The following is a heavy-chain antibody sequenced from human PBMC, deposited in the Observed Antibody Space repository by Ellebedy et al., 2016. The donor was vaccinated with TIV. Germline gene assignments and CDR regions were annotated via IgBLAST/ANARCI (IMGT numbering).Heavy chain of an antibody. J-gene: IGHJ4*02. CDR2: TKQDGSEK. CDR3: ASAYHGNYYWDY. D-gene: IGHD1-26*01. V-gene: IGHV3-7*03. Sequence: PGGSLRLSCAASGFTFENYWVSWVRQATGKGLEGVANTKQDGSEKYYVDSVMGRFTISRDNAKNSLYLQMNSLRASDSAIYYCASAYHGNYYWDYWGQGTLATVSS. CDR1: GFTFENYW.